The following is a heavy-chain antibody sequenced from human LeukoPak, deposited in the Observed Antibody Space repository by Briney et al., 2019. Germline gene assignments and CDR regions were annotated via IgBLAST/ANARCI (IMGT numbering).Heavy chain of an antibody. Sequence: KSGGSLRLSCAASGFTFGDYYMNWIRQAPGKGLEWVSYISNSGTTKYYADSVKGRFTISRDNSKNTLYLQMNSLRAEDTAVYYCAKDHLSVGADHWGQGTLVTVSS. J-gene: IGHJ4*02. V-gene: IGHV3-11*01. CDR2: ISNSGTTK. CDR1: GFTFGDYY. D-gene: IGHD1-26*01. CDR3: AKDHLSVGADH.